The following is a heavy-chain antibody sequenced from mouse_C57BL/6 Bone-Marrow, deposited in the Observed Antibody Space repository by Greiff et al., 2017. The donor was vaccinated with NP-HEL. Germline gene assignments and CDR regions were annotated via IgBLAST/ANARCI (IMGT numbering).Heavy chain of an antibody. D-gene: IGHD1-1*01. Sequence: QVHVKQSGAELVRPGASVTLSCKASGYTFTDYEMHWVKQTPVHGLEWIGAIDPETGGTAYNQKFKGKAILTADKSSSTAYMELRSLTSEDSAVYYCTSPNYYGSSPDYWGQGTTLTVSS. CDR1: GYTFTDYE. J-gene: IGHJ2*01. CDR3: TSPNYYGSSPDY. CDR2: IDPETGGT. V-gene: IGHV1-15*01.